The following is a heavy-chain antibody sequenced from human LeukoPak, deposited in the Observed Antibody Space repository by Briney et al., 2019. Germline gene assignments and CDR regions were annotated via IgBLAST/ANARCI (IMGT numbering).Heavy chain of an antibody. CDR2: IKCDGSEK. V-gene: IGHV3-52*01. CDR3: VRGVGSSTSCYVRAFDI. CDR1: GFTFSNSW. Sequence: PGGSLKLSCAASGFTFSNSWMHWVCQAPEKGLEWAADIKCDGSEKCYVDSVKGRLTISRDNAKNSLYLQVNSLRAEDMTVYYCVRGVGSSTSCYVRAFDIWGQGTMVTASS. D-gene: IGHD2-2*01. J-gene: IGHJ3*02.